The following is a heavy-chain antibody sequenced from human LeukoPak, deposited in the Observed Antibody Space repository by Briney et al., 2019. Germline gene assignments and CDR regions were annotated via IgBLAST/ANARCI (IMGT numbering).Heavy chain of an antibody. J-gene: IGHJ4*02. CDR3: AKEDQQLAGNLDY. CDR2: IYSGGST. V-gene: IGHV3-53*01. Sequence: GGSLRLSRAASGFTVSNTYMSWVRQAPGKGLEWVSVIYSGGSTYYADSVKGRFTISRDNSKNTLYLQMNSLRAEDAAVYYCAKEDQQLAGNLDYWGQGTLVTVSS. D-gene: IGHD6-13*01. CDR1: GFTVSNTY.